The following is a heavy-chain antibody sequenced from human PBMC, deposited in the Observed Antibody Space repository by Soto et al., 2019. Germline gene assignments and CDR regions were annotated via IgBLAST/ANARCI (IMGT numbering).Heavy chain of an antibody. J-gene: IGHJ4*01. V-gene: IGHV1-18*04. D-gene: IGHD2-15*01. CDR2: ISAYNGNT. CDR1: CYTVTSYG. CDR3: ENNKGYCSGGSCYSLDY. Sequence: QAQLVQSVAELKKPGASGKVSCKASCYTVTSYGISWVRQAPGQGLARMGWISAYNGNTNYAQKLQGRVTMTTDTPTSTAYRELRSLRSDDTGVYYCENNKGYCSGGSCYSLDY.